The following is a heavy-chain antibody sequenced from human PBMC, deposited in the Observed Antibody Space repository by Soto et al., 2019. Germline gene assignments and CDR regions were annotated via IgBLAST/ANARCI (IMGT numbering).Heavy chain of an antibody. CDR3: ARGSVAGRRFDY. CDR2: INPSGGST. J-gene: IGHJ4*02. CDR1: GYTFTSYY. V-gene: IGHV1-46*01. D-gene: IGHD6-19*01. Sequence: QVQLVQSGAEVKKPGASVKVSCKASGYTFTSYYIHWVRQAPGQGLEWMGIINPSGGSTSYAQKFPGRVTMTRDTSTSTVYMELSSLRSEDTAVYYCARGSVAGRRFDYWGQGTLVTVSS.